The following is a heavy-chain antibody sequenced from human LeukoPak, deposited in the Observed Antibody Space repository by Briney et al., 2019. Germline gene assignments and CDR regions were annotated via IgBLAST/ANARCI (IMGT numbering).Heavy chain of an antibody. D-gene: IGHD1-26*01. Sequence: SQTLSLTCTVSGGSISSSSYYWGWIRQPPGKGLEWIGSMYYSGSTYHNPSLKSRGTISVDTSKNHFSLKLSSVTAADTAAYYCARWVVSGKKYFDYWGQGTLVTVSS. V-gene: IGHV4-39*02. CDR2: MYYSGST. CDR1: GGSISSSSYY. CDR3: ARWVVSGKKYFDY. J-gene: IGHJ4*02.